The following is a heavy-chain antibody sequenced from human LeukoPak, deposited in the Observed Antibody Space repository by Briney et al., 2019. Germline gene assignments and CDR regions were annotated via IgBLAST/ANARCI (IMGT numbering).Heavy chain of an antibody. D-gene: IGHD3-16*01. Sequence: GGSLRLSCTASGFPYGSTSMHWVRQAPGKGLEWVSGIQRDGTSPTYADSVKGRFIISRDNAKGSVYLQMNILRAEDTAVYYCSRGHYGPDYWGQGTLVTVSS. V-gene: IGHV3-74*01. CDR2: IQRDGTSP. CDR3: SRGHYGPDY. J-gene: IGHJ4*02. CDR1: GFPYGSTS.